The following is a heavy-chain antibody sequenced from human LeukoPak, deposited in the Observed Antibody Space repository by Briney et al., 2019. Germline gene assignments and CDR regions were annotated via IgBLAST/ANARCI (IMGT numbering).Heavy chain of an antibody. CDR2: ISAYNGNT. CDR1: GYTFTSYG. Sequence: ASVKVSCKASGYTFTSYGISWVRQAPGQGLEWMGWISAYNGNTNYAQKLQGRVTMTTDTSTSTAYMELRSLRSDDTAVYYCARLLPPTYYYDSSALDYWGQGTLVTVSS. CDR3: ARLLPPTYYYDSSALDY. J-gene: IGHJ4*02. D-gene: IGHD3-22*01. V-gene: IGHV1-18*01.